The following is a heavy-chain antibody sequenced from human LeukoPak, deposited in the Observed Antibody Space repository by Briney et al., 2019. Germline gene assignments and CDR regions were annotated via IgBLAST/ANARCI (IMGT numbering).Heavy chain of an antibody. CDR2: INAGNGNT. CDR1: GYTFTSYA. V-gene: IGHV1-3*01. J-gene: IGHJ6*02. D-gene: IGHD6-19*01. CDR3: ARAWQIAVAGFVYYYYYGMDV. Sequence: RASVKVSCKASGYTFTSYAMYWVRRAPGQRLEWMGWINAGNGNTKYSQKFQGRVTITRDTSASTAYMELSSLRSEDTAVYYCARAWQIAVAGFVYYYYYGMDVWGQGTTVTVSS.